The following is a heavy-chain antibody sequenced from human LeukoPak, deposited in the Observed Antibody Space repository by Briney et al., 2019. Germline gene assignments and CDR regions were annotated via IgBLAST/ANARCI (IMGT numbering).Heavy chain of an antibody. CDR3: ASPGDSGSYDY. CDR2: ISPSGGST. J-gene: IGHJ4*02. V-gene: IGHV1-46*01. Sequence: ASVKVSCKAFGYTFTSNYMHWVRQAPGQGPEWMGVISPSGGSTTYAQKFQGRVTMTRDTSISTAYMELSRLRSDDTAVYYCASPGDSGSYDYWGQGTLVTVSS. CDR1: GYTFTSNY. D-gene: IGHD1-26*01.